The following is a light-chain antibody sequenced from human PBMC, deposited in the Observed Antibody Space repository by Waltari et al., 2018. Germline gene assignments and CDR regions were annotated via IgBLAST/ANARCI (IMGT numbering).Light chain of an antibody. J-gene: IGLJ2*01. Sequence: SYELTQPPSVSVSPVQTAKIPCSGDALPKQYTYWYQQKPGQAPLLVIYKDTERPSGIPERFSGSSSGTTVTLTISGVQAEDEADYYCLSAYSGGSQGVFGGGTKLTVL. CDR1: ALPKQY. CDR2: KDT. CDR3: LSAYSGGSQGV. V-gene: IGLV3-25*03.